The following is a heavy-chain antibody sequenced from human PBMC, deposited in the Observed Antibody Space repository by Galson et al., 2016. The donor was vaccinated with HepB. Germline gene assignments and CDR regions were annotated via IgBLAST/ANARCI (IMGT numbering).Heavy chain of an antibody. V-gene: IGHV4-39*01. CDR1: GGSISSSTYY. D-gene: IGHD4-17*01. CDR2: IYYSGST. Sequence: ETLSLTCTVSGGSISSSTYYWGWIRQPPGKGLEWIGNIYYSGSTYYNPSLKSRVTISVDTSKNQFSLKLSSVTAADTAVYYCVVDDGDYSFDYWGQGTLVTVSS. J-gene: IGHJ4*02. CDR3: VVDDGDYSFDY.